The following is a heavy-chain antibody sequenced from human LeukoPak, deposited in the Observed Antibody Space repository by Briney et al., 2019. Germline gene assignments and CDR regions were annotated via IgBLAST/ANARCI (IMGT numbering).Heavy chain of an antibody. J-gene: IGHJ4*02. CDR1: GGSISSYY. Sequence: PETLSLTCTVSGGSISSYYWSWIRQPAGKGLERIGRIYSTGSTNYNPSLKSRVTMSVDTSKNQFSLRLRSVTAADTAVYYCARQIASAGTAGFDFWGQGALVTVSS. CDR3: ARQIASAGTAGFDF. D-gene: IGHD6-13*01. CDR2: IYSTGST. V-gene: IGHV4-4*07.